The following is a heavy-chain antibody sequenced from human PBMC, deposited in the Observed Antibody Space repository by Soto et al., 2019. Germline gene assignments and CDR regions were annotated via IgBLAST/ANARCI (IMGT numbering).Heavy chain of an antibody. D-gene: IGHD6-13*01. Sequence: GGSLRLSCAASGFTFSSYSMNWVRQAPGKGLEWVSSISSSSSYIYYADSVKGRFTISRDNAKNSLYLQMNSLRAEDTAVYYWARDGSDSSSWYAGGYYYYYYMDVWGKGTTVTVSS. V-gene: IGHV3-21*01. CDR3: ARDGSDSSSWYAGGYYYYYYMDV. CDR2: ISSSSSYI. J-gene: IGHJ6*03. CDR1: GFTFSSYS.